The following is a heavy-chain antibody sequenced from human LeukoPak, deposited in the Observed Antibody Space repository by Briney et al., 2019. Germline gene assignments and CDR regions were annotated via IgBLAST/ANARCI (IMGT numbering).Heavy chain of an antibody. CDR2: INPSAGST. CDR3: ARGPSITLIRGGQWYYYMDV. D-gene: IGHD3-10*01. CDR1: GYTFTSYA. V-gene: IGHV1-46*01. J-gene: IGHJ6*03. Sequence: ASVKVSCKASGYTFTSYAMNWVRQAPGQGLEWMGWINPSAGSTNYAQKFQGRVTMTRDTSTSTVYMELSSLRSEDTAVYYCARGPSITLIRGGQWYYYMDVWGKGTTVTISS.